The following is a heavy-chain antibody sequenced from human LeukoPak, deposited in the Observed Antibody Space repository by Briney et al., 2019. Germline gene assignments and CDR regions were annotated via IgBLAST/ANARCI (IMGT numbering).Heavy chain of an antibody. V-gene: IGHV3-7*03. CDR3: ARSIPYGTTWYGRSDY. CDR2: IKPDGTTR. D-gene: IGHD6-13*01. J-gene: IGHJ4*02. Sequence: GGSLRLSCAASGFPFSSYSMTWVRQAPGKGLEWVANIKPDGTTRFYVDSVKGRFTISRDNALNSLYLQMNSLRAEDTAIYYCARSIPYGTTWYGRSDYWGQGTLVTVSS. CDR1: GFPFSSYS.